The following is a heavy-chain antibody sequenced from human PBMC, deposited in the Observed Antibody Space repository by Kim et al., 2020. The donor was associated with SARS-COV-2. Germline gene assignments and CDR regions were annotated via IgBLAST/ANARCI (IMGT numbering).Heavy chain of an antibody. J-gene: IGHJ5*02. CDR1: GFTFSSYG. CDR3: ARDLTLLWFGELFSYGVVSPGLLPYWFDP. D-gene: IGHD3-10*01. CDR2: ISYDGSNK. Sequence: GGSLRLSCAASGFTFSSYGMHWVRQAPGKGLEWVAVISYDGSNKYYADSVKGRFTISRDNSKNTLYLQMNSLRAEDTAVYYCARDLTLLWFGELFSYGVVSPGLLPYWFDPWGQGTLVTVSS. V-gene: IGHV3-33*05.